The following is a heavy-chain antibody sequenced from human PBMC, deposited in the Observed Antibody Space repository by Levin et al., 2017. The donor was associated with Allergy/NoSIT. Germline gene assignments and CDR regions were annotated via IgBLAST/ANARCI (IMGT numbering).Heavy chain of an antibody. Sequence: GESLKISCKGSGYSFTSYWIAWVRQMPGKGLEWMGIIYPGDSDTRYSPSFQGQVTISADKSISTAYLQWSSLKASDTAMYYCAKAAAGTTNWFDPWGQGTLVTVSS. CDR1: GYSFTSYW. J-gene: IGHJ5*02. D-gene: IGHD6-13*01. CDR3: AKAAAGTTNWFDP. CDR2: IYPGDSDT. V-gene: IGHV5-51*01.